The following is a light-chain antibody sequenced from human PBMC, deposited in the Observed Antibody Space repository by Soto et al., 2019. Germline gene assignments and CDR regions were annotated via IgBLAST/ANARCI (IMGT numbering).Light chain of an antibody. V-gene: IGLV2-8*01. J-gene: IGLJ1*01. CDR2: EVT. Sequence: QSALTQPPSASGSPGQSVTISCTRTSSDVGANNYVSWYQQHPGKAPKLMIYEVTKRPSGVPDRFSGSKSGNTASLTVSGLQGEDEADYYCSSYAGANRVFGTGTKLTVL. CDR1: SSDVGANNY. CDR3: SSYAGANRV.